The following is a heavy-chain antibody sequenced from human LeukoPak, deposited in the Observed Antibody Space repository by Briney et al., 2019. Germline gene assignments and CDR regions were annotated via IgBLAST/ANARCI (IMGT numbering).Heavy chain of an antibody. D-gene: IGHD2-2*01. J-gene: IGHJ5*02. CDR2: IKSKTDGGIT. CDR3: TRGGYCSSTSCSPNWFDP. V-gene: IGHV3-15*01. Sequence: GGSLRLSCAASGFTFSNAWMSWVRQAPGKGLEWVGRIKSKTDGGITDYAAPVKGRFTISRDDSKNTLYLQMNSLKTEDTAVYYCTRGGYCSSTSCSPNWFDPWGQGTLVTVSS. CDR1: GFTFSNAW.